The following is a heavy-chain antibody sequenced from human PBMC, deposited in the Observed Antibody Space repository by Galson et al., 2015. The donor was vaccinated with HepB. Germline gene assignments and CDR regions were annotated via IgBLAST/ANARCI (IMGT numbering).Heavy chain of an antibody. CDR1: GYSFTSYW. V-gene: IGHV5-10-1*01. CDR3: ARYRACSSTSCYEGGYYYYGMDV. D-gene: IGHD2-2*01. CDR2: IDPSDSYT. J-gene: IGHJ6*02. Sequence: QSGAEVKKPGESLRISCKGSGYSFTSYWISWVRQMPGKGLEWMGRIDPSDSYTNYSPSFQGHVTISADKSISTAYLQWSSLKASDTAMYYCARYRACSSTSCYEGGYYYYGMDVWGQGTTVTVSS.